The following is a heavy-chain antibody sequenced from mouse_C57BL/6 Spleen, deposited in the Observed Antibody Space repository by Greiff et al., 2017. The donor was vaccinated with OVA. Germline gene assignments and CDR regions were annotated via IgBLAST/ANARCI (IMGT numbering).Heavy chain of an antibody. CDR2: ISSGSSTI. Sequence: EVKLEESGGGLVKPGGSLKLSCAASGFTFSDYGMHWVRQAPGKGLEWVGYISSGSSTIYYADTVKGRFTISRDNAKNTLCLQMTSLRSEDTAMYYCARGDLRYWYSDVWGTGTTVTVSS. CDR3: ARGDLRYWYSDV. CDR1: GFTFSDYG. V-gene: IGHV5-17*01. J-gene: IGHJ1*03.